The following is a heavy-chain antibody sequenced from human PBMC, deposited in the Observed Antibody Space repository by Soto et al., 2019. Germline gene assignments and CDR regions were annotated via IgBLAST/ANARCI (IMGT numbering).Heavy chain of an antibody. J-gene: IGHJ5*02. Sequence: QVQLQQLGAGLLKPSETLSLSCAVYGGYCNDNYYTWFRQPPGKGLEWIGEISRSGTTKYIPSLKSRASISFDPSTTQASLTVTSVTAADTAMYYCATSLWFGTQVELWGQGPVVTVSS. CDR3: ATSLWFGTQVEL. V-gene: IGHV4-34*01. CDR1: GGYCNDNY. CDR2: ISRSGTT. D-gene: IGHD3-10*01.